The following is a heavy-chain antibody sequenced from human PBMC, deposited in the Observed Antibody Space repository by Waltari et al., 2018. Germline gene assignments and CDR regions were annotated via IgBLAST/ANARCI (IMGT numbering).Heavy chain of an antibody. CDR1: GDSLSRSSYY. Sequence: QLQLQESGPGLVKPSETLYLTCTVSGDSLSRSSYYWGWIRQSQGKGLEWIGTMYYSGNTYYNPTLKSRVTISGDTSKNQFSLKLSSVTAADTAVYYCARHWKRNGYRFDPWGQGTLVTVSS. CDR2: MYYSGNT. V-gene: IGHV4-39*01. CDR3: ARHWKRNGYRFDP. J-gene: IGHJ5*02. D-gene: IGHD5-12*01.